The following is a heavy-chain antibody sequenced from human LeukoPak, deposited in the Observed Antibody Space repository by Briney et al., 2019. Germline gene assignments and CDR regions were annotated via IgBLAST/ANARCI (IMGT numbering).Heavy chain of an antibody. CDR3: ARARVFCSSTSCYVSGAFDI. V-gene: IGHV1-8*02. D-gene: IGHD2-2*01. Sequence: ASVKVSCKASGYTFTDYYMHWVRQAPGQGLEWMGWMNPNSGNTGYAQKFQGRVTMTRNTSISTAYMELSSLRSEDTAVYYCARARVFCSSTSCYVSGAFDIWGQGTMVTVSS. J-gene: IGHJ3*02. CDR1: GYTFTDYY. CDR2: MNPNSGNT.